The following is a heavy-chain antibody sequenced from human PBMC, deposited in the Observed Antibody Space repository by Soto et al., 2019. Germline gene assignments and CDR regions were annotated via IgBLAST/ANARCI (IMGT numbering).Heavy chain of an antibody. CDR3: AGRLWCGDSKRPGFDY. CDR1: GESVSSCRYY. V-gene: IGHV4-61*01. Sequence: SETLSLTCFVSGESVSSCRYYWNWIRQPPGKGMEWIGHISDSGTTNYNPSLKSRVTISVDTSKNQLSLKMSFVTTADTAVYYCAGRLWCGDSKRPGFDYWGQGTLVTGSS. CDR2: ISDSGTT. J-gene: IGHJ4*02. D-gene: IGHD3-10*01.